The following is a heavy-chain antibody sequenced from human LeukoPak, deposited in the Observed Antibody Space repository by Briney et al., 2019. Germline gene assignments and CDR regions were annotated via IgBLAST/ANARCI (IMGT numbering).Heavy chain of an antibody. CDR1: GFTFNHYD. Sequence: GGSLRLSCAASGFTFNHYDMTWVRQAPGRRPDWLSAISTSGDSTYSADSVMGRFTISRDNSNNTLHLQMNTLRPEDTAVYNCSRQLGYCSDGSCYFDHWGQGTLVTVSS. CDR3: SRQLGYCSDGSCYFDH. CDR2: ISTSGDST. D-gene: IGHD2-15*01. J-gene: IGHJ4*02. V-gene: IGHV3-23*01.